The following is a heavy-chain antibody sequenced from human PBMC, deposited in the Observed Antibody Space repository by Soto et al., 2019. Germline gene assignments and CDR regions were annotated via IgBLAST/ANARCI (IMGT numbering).Heavy chain of an antibody. CDR1: GDSVSSGSYY. CDR3: ARLAYSSSSN. CDR2: IYYSGST. J-gene: IGHJ4*02. V-gene: IGHV4-61*01. Sequence: SETLSLTCTVSGDSVSSGSYYWSWIRQPPGKGLEWIGYIYYSGSTNYNPSLKSRVTISVDTSKNQFSLKLSSVTAADTAVYYCARLAYSSSSNWGQGTLVTVSS. D-gene: IGHD6-6*01.